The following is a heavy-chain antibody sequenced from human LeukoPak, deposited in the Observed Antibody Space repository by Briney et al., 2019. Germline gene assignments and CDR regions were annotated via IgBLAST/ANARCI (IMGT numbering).Heavy chain of an antibody. D-gene: IGHD2-15*01. CDR3: ARVEVIVVVVAATPTSYYFDY. CDR1: GGSVSSGSYY. CDR2: IYYSGST. J-gene: IGHJ4*02. Sequence: PSETLSLTCTVSGGSVSSGSYYWTWIRQPPGKGLEWIGYIYYSGSTNYNPSLKSRVTISVDTSKNQFSLKLSSVTAADTAVYYCARVEVIVVVVAATPTSYYFDYWGQGTLVTVSS. V-gene: IGHV4-61*01.